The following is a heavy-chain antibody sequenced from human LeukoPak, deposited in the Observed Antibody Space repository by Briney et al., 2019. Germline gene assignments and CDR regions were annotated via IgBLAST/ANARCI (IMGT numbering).Heavy chain of an antibody. V-gene: IGHV3-7*01. Sequence: PGGSLRLSCAASGFTFSRYWMSWVRQAPGKGLEWVANIKQDGSEKYYVDSVKGRFTISRDNAKNSLYLQMNSLRAEDTAVYYCARDLYSRGWWFDYFGAGNLVTVSS. CDR1: GFTFSRYW. CDR2: IKQDGSEK. CDR3: ARDLYSRGWWFDY. D-gene: IGHD6-19*01. J-gene: IGHJ4*02.